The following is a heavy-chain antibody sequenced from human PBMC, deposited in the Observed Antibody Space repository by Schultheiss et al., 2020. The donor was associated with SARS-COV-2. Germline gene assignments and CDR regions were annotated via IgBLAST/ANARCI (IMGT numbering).Heavy chain of an antibody. V-gene: IGHV4-34*01. CDR3: AVNFRGVIMD. D-gene: IGHD3-10*01. Sequence: SETLSLTCAVYGGSFSGYYWSWIRKPPGKGLEWIGEINHSGSTNYNPSLKSRVTISVDTSKNQFSLKLSSVTAADTAVYYCAVNFRGVIMDWGQGTLVTVSS. J-gene: IGHJ4*02. CDR1: GGSFSGYY. CDR2: INHSGST.